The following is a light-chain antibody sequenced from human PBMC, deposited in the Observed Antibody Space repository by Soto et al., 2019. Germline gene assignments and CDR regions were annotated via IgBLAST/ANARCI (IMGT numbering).Light chain of an antibody. CDR3: QKYSSSPWT. CDR1: QVIANY. V-gene: IGKV1-27*01. CDR2: AAS. Sequence: DIQMTQSPSSLSASVGDRVTISCRASQVIANYLAWYQQKPGKVPEHLIYAASTLHSGVPSRLSGSGSGTDFTLTISSLQPEDVASYYCQKYSSSPWTFGQGTKVEIK. J-gene: IGKJ1*01.